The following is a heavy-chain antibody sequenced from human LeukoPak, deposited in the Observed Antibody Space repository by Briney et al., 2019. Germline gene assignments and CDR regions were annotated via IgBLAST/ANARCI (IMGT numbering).Heavy chain of an antibody. CDR3: ARTRGYSYGPPFDF. J-gene: IGHJ4*02. V-gene: IGHV5-10-1*01. CDR1: GYSFTNYW. CDR2: IDPSGSYT. D-gene: IGHD5-18*01. Sequence: GESLKISCKGSGYSFTNYWITWVRQMPGKGLEWMGRIDPSGSYTNYSPSFQGHVTISADKSITIAYLQWSSLKASDTAMYYCARTRGYSYGPPFDFWGQGTLVTVSS.